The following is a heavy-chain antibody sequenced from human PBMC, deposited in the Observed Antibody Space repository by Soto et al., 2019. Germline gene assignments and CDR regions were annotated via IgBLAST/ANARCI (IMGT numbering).Heavy chain of an antibody. CDR2: IWYDGSNK. D-gene: IGHD5-18*01. V-gene: IGHV3-33*01. J-gene: IGHJ2*01. CDR1: GFTFSSYG. Sequence: QVQLVESGGGVVQPGRSLRLSCAASGFTFSSYGMHWVRQAPGKGLEWVAVIWYDGSNKYYADSVKGRFTISRDNSKNKLYLQMNSLRAEDTGVYYCARVSEGYSYGRDWYFDLWGRGTLVTVSS. CDR3: ARVSEGYSYGRDWYFDL.